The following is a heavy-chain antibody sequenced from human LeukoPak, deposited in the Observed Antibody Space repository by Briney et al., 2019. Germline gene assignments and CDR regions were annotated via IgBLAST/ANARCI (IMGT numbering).Heavy chain of an antibody. CDR3: ARLRRAGWLEYYFDY. D-gene: IGHD6-19*01. V-gene: IGHV4-4*07. CDR1: GGSISSYY. J-gene: IGHJ4*02. CDR2: IYTSGST. Sequence: SETLSLTCTVSGGSISSYYWSWIRQPAGKGLEWIGRIYTSGSTNYNPSLKSRVTISVDTSKNQFSLKLSSVTAADTAVYYCARLRRAGWLEYYFDYWGQGTLVTVSS.